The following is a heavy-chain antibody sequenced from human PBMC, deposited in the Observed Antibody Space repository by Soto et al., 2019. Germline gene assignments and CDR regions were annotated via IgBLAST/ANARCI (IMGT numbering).Heavy chain of an antibody. CDR2: MNPGSGDT. D-gene: IGHD3-16*01. J-gene: IGHJ5*02. CDR3: ARMGTFGSLNWFDP. CDR1: GYTFTGYY. Sequence: ASVKVCCKASGYTFTGYYMHWVRQAPGQGLEWMGWMNPGSGDTGYAQKFQGRVTMTRDISIATAYMELSSLRSDDTAIYYCARMGTFGSLNWFDPWGQGTLVTVSS. V-gene: IGHV1-2*02.